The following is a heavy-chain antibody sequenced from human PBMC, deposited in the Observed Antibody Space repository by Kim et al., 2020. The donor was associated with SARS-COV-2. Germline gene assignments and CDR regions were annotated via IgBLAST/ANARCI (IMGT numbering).Heavy chain of an antibody. D-gene: IGHD3-9*01. CDR1: GYTFTSYA. CDR3: ARDPGYFDWLWRNYYYYGMDV. Sequence: ASVKVSCKASGYTFTSYAMNWVRQAPGQGLEWMGWINTNTGNPTYAQGFTGRFVFSLDTSVSTAYLQISSLKAEDTAVYYCARDPGYFDWLWRNYYYYGMDVWGQGTTVTVSS. CDR2: INTNTGNP. J-gene: IGHJ6*02. V-gene: IGHV7-4-1*02.